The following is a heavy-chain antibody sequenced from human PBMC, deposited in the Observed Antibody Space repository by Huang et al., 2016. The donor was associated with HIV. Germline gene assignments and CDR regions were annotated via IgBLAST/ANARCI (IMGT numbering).Heavy chain of an antibody. CDR2: IYSDDST. Sequence: EVQLVESGGGLIQPGGSLRLSCAAPGLPVSCNYMGWVGQAPGKGLEGWSVIYSDDSTYFADSGKGRFTISRDNSKNTLYLQMNSLRAEDTAVYYCAAQWELRGGVDFWGQGTLVTVSS. CDR1: GLPVSCNY. CDR3: AAQWELRGGVDF. J-gene: IGHJ4*02. V-gene: IGHV3-53*01. D-gene: IGHD1-26*01.